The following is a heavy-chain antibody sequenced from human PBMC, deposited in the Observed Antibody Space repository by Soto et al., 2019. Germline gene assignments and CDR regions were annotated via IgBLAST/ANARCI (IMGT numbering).Heavy chain of an antibody. CDR2: IYWDDDK. CDR1: GFSLSTSGVG. Sequence: QITLKESGPTLVKPTQTLTLTCTFSGFSLSTSGVGVAWIRQPPGKALEWLALIYWDDDKRYRPSLESRLTLTNDTSKNQVVLTMTNMDSVDTATYYCAYLARSDGSCYWFSFARMDGWGQGTTVPVSS. V-gene: IGHV2-5*02. D-gene: IGHD2-15*01. J-gene: IGHJ6*02. CDR3: AYLARSDGSCYWFSFARMDG.